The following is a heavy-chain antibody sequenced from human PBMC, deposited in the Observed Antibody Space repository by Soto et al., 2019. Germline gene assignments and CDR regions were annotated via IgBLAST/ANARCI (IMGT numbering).Heavy chain of an antibody. CDR2: ISHSGST. D-gene: IGHD3-10*01. V-gene: IGHV4-34*01. J-gene: IGHJ5*02. Sequence: QVQLQQWGAGLLKPSETLSLTCAVYGVSFNDVFWSWVRQPPGKGLEWIGEISHSGSTNYNPSLKSRATISVDTSKNQFSLNLSSVTAADTAVYYCARLQGVRGVIGAPWGQGTLVTVSS. CDR3: ARLQGVRGVIGAP. CDR1: GVSFNDVF.